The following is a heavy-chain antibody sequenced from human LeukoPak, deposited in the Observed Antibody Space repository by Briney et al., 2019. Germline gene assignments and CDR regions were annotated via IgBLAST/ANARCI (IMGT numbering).Heavy chain of an antibody. Sequence: GGSLRLSCAASGFTFSSYSMNWVRQAPGKGLEWVSSISSSSSYIYYADSVKGRFTISRDNAKNSLYLQMNSLRAEDTAVYYCARDGLPGIATPQSFDYWGQGTLVTVSS. CDR1: GFTFSSYS. CDR2: ISSSSSYI. CDR3: ARDGLPGIATPQSFDY. D-gene: IGHD6-13*01. V-gene: IGHV3-21*01. J-gene: IGHJ4*02.